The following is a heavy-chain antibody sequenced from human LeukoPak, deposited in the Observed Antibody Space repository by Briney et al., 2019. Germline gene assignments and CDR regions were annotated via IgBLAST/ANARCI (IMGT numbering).Heavy chain of an antibody. Sequence: GGSLRLSCAASRFTFDDYGMSWVRHAPGKGLEWVSGINWNGGSTGYADSVKGRFTISRDNAKNSLYLQMNSLRAEDTALYYCARDSGVFWSGYSPYYYYYYMDVWGKGTTVTVSS. CDR2: INWNGGST. CDR1: RFTFDDYG. D-gene: IGHD3-3*01. V-gene: IGHV3-20*04. J-gene: IGHJ6*03. CDR3: ARDSGVFWSGYSPYYYYYYMDV.